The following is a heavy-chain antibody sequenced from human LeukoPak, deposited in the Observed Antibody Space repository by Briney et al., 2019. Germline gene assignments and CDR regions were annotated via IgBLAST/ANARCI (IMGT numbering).Heavy chain of an antibody. Sequence: ASVKVSCKASGYTFTSYYMRWVRQAPGQGLEWMGIINPSGGSTSYAQKFQGRVTMTRDTSTSTVYMELSSLRSEDTAVYYCARETLRFPRFDPWGQGTLVTVSS. CDR2: INPSGGST. D-gene: IGHD3-3*01. CDR3: ARETLRFPRFDP. CDR1: GYTFTSYY. J-gene: IGHJ5*02. V-gene: IGHV1-46*01.